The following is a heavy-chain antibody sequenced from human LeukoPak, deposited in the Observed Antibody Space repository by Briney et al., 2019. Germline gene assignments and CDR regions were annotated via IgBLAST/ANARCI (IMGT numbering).Heavy chain of an antibody. CDR1: GFTFSSYA. D-gene: IGHD4-11*01. Sequence: GGSLRLSCAASGFTFSSYAMSWVRQAPGKGLEWVANIKQDGSEKYYVDSVKGRFTISRDNAKNSLYLQMNSLRAEDTAVYYCARNSGVTRRGPFDYWGQGTLVTVSS. CDR3: ARNSGVTRRGPFDY. J-gene: IGHJ4*02. V-gene: IGHV3-7*01. CDR2: IKQDGSEK.